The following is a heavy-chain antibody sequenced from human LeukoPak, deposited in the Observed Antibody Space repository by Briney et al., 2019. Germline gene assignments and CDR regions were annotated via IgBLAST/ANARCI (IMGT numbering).Heavy chain of an antibody. Sequence: HEASVKVSCKASGGTFSSYAISWVRQAPGQGLEWMGWINPNSGGTNYAQKFQGRVTMTRDTSISTAYMELSRLRSDDTAVYYCARDLTPKVGYSSSWGSDYWGQGTLVTVSS. CDR2: INPNSGGT. CDR3: ARDLTPKVGYSSSWGSDY. V-gene: IGHV1-2*02. CDR1: GGTFSSYA. D-gene: IGHD6-13*01. J-gene: IGHJ4*02.